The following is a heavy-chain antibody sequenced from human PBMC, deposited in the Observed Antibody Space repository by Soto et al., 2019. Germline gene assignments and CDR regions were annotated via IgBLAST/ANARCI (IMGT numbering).Heavy chain of an antibody. CDR1: AFTVSDNQ. D-gene: IGHD1-26*01. CDR2: IQGGGGT. Sequence: EVRLVETGGGLIHPGGSLRLSCAASAFTVSDNQMSWVRQAPGKELEWVSLIQGGGGTYYADSVKGRFTISRDSSKNTHYLQMNSLRAEDTAMYYCAIGTHSPYWGQGTLVTVSS. J-gene: IGHJ4*02. V-gene: IGHV3-53*02. CDR3: AIGTHSPY.